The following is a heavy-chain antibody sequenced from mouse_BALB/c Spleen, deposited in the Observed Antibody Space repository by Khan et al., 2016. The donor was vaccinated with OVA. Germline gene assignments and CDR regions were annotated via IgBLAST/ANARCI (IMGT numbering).Heavy chain of an antibody. Sequence: QVQLKQSGAELARPGASVKMSCKASGYTFTSYTIHWIKKRPGQGLEWIGYINPSNGYTNYNQKFKDKATLTTDKSSTTAYLQLSSLTSDDSAVYNCVRDGAYHRNDGWFAYWGQGTLLTVSA. CDR2: INPSNGYT. CDR3: VRDGAYHRNDGWFAY. V-gene: IGHV1-4*01. CDR1: GYTFTSYT. J-gene: IGHJ3*01. D-gene: IGHD2-14*01.